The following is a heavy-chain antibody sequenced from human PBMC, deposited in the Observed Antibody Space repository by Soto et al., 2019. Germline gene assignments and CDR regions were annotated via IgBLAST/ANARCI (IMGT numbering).Heavy chain of an antibody. CDR2: ISGSGGST. D-gene: IGHD3-16*01. V-gene: IGHV3-23*01. CDR3: ATRSSRRGAYYYYYGMDV. Sequence: EVQLLESGGGLVQPGGSLRLSCAASGFTFSSYAMSWVRQAPGKGLEWVSAISGSGGSTYYADSVKGRFTISRDNSKITLYLQMNSLRAEDTAVYYCATRSSRRGAYYYYYGMDVWGQGTTVTVSS. J-gene: IGHJ6*02. CDR1: GFTFSSYA.